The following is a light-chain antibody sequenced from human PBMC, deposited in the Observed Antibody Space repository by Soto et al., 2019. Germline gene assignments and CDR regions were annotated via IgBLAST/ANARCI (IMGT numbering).Light chain of an antibody. CDR1: QTFSSW. CDR3: QHYNSYSEA. J-gene: IGKJ1*01. CDR2: KAS. V-gene: IGKV1-5*03. Sequence: DIPITQSGSTLSGSVHDRGTITCLASQTFSSWLAWYHKKPGKAPKLLIYKASTLKSGVPSRFSGSGSGTEFTLTISSLQPDDFATYYWQHYNSYSEAFGRGTKVDI.